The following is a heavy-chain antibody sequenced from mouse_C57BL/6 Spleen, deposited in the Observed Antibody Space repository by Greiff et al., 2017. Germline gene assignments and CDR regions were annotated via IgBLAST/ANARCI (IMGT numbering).Heavy chain of an antibody. Sequence: QVQLQQSGPELVRPGASVKISCKAPGYTFTSHWMQWVSQRPGPGLEWIGEIFPGSGSTYSHEKVKGKATLTVDTSSSTAYMQLSSLTSEDSAVYICARANYSRDGCGYWGQGTTLTVSS. CDR1: GYTFTSHW. D-gene: IGHD2-5*01. CDR3: ARANYSRDGCGY. V-gene: IGHV1-56*01. CDR2: IFPGSGST. J-gene: IGHJ2*01.